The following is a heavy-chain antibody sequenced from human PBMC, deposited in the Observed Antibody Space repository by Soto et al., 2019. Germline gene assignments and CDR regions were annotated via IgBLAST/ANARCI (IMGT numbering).Heavy chain of an antibody. V-gene: IGHV3-30*18. CDR2: ISYDGSNK. J-gene: IGHJ6*02. CDR3: AKDRRVKSDYYYYGMDV. Sequence: QVQLVESGGGVVQPGRSLRLSCAASGFTFSSYGMHWVRQAPGKGLEWVAVISYDGSNKYYADSVKGRFTISRDNSKNTLYLQMNSLRAEDTAVYYCAKDRRVKSDYYYYGMDVWGQGTTVTVSS. D-gene: IGHD4-4*01. CDR1: GFTFSSYG.